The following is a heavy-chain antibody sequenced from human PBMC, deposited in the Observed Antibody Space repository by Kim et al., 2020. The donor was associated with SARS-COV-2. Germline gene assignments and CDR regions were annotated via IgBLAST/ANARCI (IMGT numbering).Heavy chain of an antibody. V-gene: IGHV1-46*01. CDR3: ARGPWGQQLVGYYYGMDV. J-gene: IGHJ6*02. Sequence: ASVKVSCKASGYTFTSYYMHWVRQAPGQGLEWMGIINPSGGSTSYAQKFQGRVTMTRDTSTSTVYMELSSLRSEDTAVYYCARGPWGQQLVGYYYGMDVWGQGTTVTVSS. D-gene: IGHD6-13*01. CDR2: INPSGGST. CDR1: GYTFTSYY.